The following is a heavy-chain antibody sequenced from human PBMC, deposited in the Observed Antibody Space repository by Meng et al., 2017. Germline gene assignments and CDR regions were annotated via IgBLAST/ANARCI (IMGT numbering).Heavy chain of an antibody. D-gene: IGHD5-18*01. V-gene: IGHV3-9*01. J-gene: IGHJ4*02. CDR2: ISWNSGSI. CDR3: AKDTGYSYGYEWGYYFDY. CDR1: GFTFDDYA. Sequence: SLKISCAASGFTFDDYAMHWVRQAPGKGLEWVSGISWNSGSIGYADSVKGRFTISRGNAKNSLYLQMNSLRAEDTALYYCAKDTGYSYGYEWGYYFDYWGQGTLVTVSS.